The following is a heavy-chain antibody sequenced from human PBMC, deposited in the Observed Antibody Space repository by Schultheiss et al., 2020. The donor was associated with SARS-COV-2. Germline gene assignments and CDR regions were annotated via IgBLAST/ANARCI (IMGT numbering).Heavy chain of an antibody. Sequence: GGSLRLSCAASGFTFSNAWMSWVRQAPGKGLEWVGRIKSKTDGGTTDYAAPVKGRFTISRDDSKNTLYLQMNSLKTEDTAVYYCTTEYSRKTAGPSTYYYYYYMDVWGKGTTVTVSS. CDR3: TTEYSRKTAGPSTYYYYYYMDV. CDR1: GFTFSNAW. CDR2: IKSKTDGGTT. D-gene: IGHD4-11*01. J-gene: IGHJ6*03. V-gene: IGHV3-15*01.